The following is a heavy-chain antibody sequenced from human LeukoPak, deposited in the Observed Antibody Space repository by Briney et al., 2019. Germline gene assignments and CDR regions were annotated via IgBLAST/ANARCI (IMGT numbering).Heavy chain of an antibody. CDR3: ARDGAVAGNDFDY. Sequence: SVKVSCKASGGTFSSYAISWVRQAPGQGLEWMGGIIPIFGTANYAQRFQGRVTITADESTSTAYMELSSLRSEDTAVYYCARDGAVAGNDFDYWGQGTLVTVSS. CDR1: GGTFSSYA. CDR2: IIPIFGTA. D-gene: IGHD6-19*01. J-gene: IGHJ4*02. V-gene: IGHV1-69*13.